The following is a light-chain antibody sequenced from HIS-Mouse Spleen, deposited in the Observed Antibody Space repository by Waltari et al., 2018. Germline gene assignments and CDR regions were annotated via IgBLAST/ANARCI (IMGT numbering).Light chain of an antibody. CDR3: CSYAGSWV. Sequence: QSALTHPRSVSGSPGQSVTISCPGTSSYVGGYNYVSWYQQHPGKAPKLMIYDVSKRPSGVPDRFSGSKSGNTASLTISGLQAEDEADYYCCSYAGSWVFGGGTKLTVL. CDR2: DVS. V-gene: IGLV2-11*01. J-gene: IGLJ3*02. CDR1: SSYVGGYNY.